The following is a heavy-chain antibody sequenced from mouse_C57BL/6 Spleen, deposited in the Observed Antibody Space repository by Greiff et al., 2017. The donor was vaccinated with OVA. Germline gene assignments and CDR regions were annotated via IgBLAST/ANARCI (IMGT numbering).Heavy chain of an antibody. CDR3: ARIQTGTGY. CDR2: IDPSDSET. J-gene: IGHJ2*01. V-gene: IGHV1-52*01. D-gene: IGHD4-1*01. CDR1: GYTFTSYW. Sequence: QVQLKQPGAELVRPGSSVKLSCKASGYTFTSYWMHWVKQRPIQGLEWIGNIDPSDSETHYNQKFKDKATLTVDKSSSTAYMQLSSLTSEDSAVYYCARIQTGTGYWGQGTTLTVSS.